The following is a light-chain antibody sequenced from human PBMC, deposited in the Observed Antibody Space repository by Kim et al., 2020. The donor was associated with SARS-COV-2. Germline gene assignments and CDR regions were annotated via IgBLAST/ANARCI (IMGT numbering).Light chain of an antibody. CDR2: AAS. Sequence: DIPMTQSPSSLSASVGDRVTITCRASQNISRYLNWYRQKPGKAPSLLIYAASSLQSGVPSRFSGSGSGTDFTLTISSLQPEEFATYYCQQSYGLPRTFGQGTKLEI. CDR1: QNISRY. J-gene: IGKJ2*01. V-gene: IGKV1-39*01. CDR3: QQSYGLPRT.